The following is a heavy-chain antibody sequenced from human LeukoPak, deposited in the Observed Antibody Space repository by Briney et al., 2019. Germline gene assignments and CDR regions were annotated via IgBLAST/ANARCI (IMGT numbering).Heavy chain of an antibody. CDR3: ARGAYYGSGSVFDL. V-gene: IGHV4-34*01. D-gene: IGHD3-10*01. Sequence: SETLSLTCAVYGGSFSGYYWSWIRQPPGKGLEWIGEINHSGSTNYNPSLKSRVTISVDTSKNQFSLNLRSMTAADTALYYCARGAYYGSGSVFDLWGQGTMVTVSS. CDR1: GGSFSGYY. CDR2: INHSGST. J-gene: IGHJ3*01.